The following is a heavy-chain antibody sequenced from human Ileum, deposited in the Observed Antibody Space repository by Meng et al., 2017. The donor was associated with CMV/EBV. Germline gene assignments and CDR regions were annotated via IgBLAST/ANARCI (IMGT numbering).Heavy chain of an antibody. J-gene: IGHJ4*02. Sequence: VQLVQLGAEWKKPGSSVKGSCKASGKTFSSDGFSWVRQAPGQGLEWMGGIIPMFGTHYHAQKFQGRVTISADESTSTVYMELNSLRSEDTAVYYCAHFTSLDTGFDFWGQGTLVTVSS. CDR2: IIPMFGTH. V-gene: IGHV1-69*12. D-gene: IGHD5-18*01. CDR3: AHFTSLDTGFDF. CDR1: GKTFSSDG.